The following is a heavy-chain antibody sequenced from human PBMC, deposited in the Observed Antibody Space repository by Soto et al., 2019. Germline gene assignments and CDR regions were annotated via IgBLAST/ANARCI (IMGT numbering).Heavy chain of an antibody. CDR3: AHRRGFGELLFDH. D-gene: IGHD3-10*01. CDR1: GFSLSTSGLG. V-gene: IGHV2-5*02. J-gene: IGHJ4*02. Sequence: QITFKESGPTLVKPTQTLTLTCTFSGFSLSTSGLGVGWIRQPPGKALEWLALIYWDDRNFYSLSLKNRLTITSDTSKNQVVLTMTNVDPVDTATYYCAHRRGFGELLFDHWGQGTLVTVSS. CDR2: IYWDDRN.